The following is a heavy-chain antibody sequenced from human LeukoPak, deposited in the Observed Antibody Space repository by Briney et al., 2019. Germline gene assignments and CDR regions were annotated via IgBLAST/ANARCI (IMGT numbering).Heavy chain of an antibody. CDR1: GFTFSSYA. D-gene: IGHD2-2*01. V-gene: IGHV3-23*01. CDR3: ANADVVPAAPGVAFDI. Sequence: PGGSLRLSCAASGFTFSSYAMSWVRQAPGKGLEWVSAISGSGGSTYYADSVKGRFTISRDNSKNTLYLQMNSLRAEDTAVYYCANADVVPAAPGVAFDIWGQGTMVTVSS. J-gene: IGHJ3*02. CDR2: ISGSGGST.